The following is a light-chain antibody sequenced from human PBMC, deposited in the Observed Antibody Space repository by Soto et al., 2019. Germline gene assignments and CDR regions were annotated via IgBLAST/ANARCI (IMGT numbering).Light chain of an antibody. V-gene: IGLV2-14*03. Sequence: QSVLIQPASVSASPGQSITISCTGTSRDVGSYNYVSWYQHIPGKAPKLILFDVSTRPSGAPDRFSGSKSGNAASLIISGLQPEDEADYYCSSYSKSSSVLFGGGTKVTVL. J-gene: IGLJ3*02. CDR3: SSYSKSSSVL. CDR2: DVS. CDR1: SRDVGSYNY.